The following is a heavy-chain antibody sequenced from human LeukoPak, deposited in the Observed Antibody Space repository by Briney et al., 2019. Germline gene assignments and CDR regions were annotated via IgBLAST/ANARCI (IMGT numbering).Heavy chain of an antibody. CDR2: IKQDGSEK. D-gene: IGHD3-22*01. J-gene: IGHJ4*02. V-gene: IGHV3-7*01. Sequence: GGSLRLSCAASGFTFSSYWMSWVRQAPGKGLEWVANIKQDGSEKYYVDSVKGRFTISRDNAKNSLYLQMNSLRAEDTAVYYCARVRPNYYYDSSGYYDHWGQGTLVTVSS. CDR1: GFTFSSYW. CDR3: ARVRPNYYYDSSGYYDH.